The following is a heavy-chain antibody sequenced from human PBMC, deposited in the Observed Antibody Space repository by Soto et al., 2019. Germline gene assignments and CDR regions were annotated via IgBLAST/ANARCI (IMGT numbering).Heavy chain of an antibody. Sequence: QVQLMQSGAEVTKPGSSVKVSCKASGGPFNTFGISWVRQAPGQGLEWMGGIIPKYGTTNYARRFQGRVTITGDESTNTAYLELSSLRHDDTAIFYCARTRQRRPVFYVDYWGQGTPISVTS. D-gene: IGHD2-2*01. CDR2: IIPKYGTT. CDR1: GGPFNTFG. V-gene: IGHV1-69*01. CDR3: ARTRQRRPVFYVDY. J-gene: IGHJ4*02.